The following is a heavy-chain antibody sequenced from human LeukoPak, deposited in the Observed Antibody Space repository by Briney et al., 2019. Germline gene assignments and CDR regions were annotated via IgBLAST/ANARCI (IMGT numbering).Heavy chain of an antibody. D-gene: IGHD2-2*01. V-gene: IGHV3-23*01. Sequence: PGGSLRLSCAASGFTFSSFAMSWVRQAPGKGLEWVSTITDSGDTTYSADSVKGRFTISRDNSKNTLYLQMSSLRAEDTAVYYCAKLPYCSSTNCIDYWGQGTLVTVSS. J-gene: IGHJ4*02. CDR1: GFTFSSFA. CDR3: AKLPYCSSTNCIDY. CDR2: ITDSGDTT.